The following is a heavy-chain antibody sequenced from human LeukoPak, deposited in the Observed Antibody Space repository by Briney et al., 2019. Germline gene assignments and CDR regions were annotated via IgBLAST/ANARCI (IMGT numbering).Heavy chain of an antibody. Sequence: TGGSLRLSCAASGFYLNTYEMNWVRQAPGKGLEWIADITISGHTKNYADSVKGRFTISRDNAGTSLYLQMSSLTVEDTGVYYCAPGDDDADLWGQGTLVTVSS. D-gene: IGHD3-16*01. CDR1: GFYLNTYE. J-gene: IGHJ5*02. CDR3: APGDDDADL. CDR2: ITISGHTK. V-gene: IGHV3-48*03.